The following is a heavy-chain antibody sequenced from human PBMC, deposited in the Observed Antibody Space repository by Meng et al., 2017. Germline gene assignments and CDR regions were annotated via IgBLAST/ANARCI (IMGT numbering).Heavy chain of an antibody. V-gene: IGHV4-4*02. CDR2: IYHSGST. D-gene: IGHD1-26*01. CDR1: GGSISSSNW. CDR3: ARDVVGAIIIARGDY. J-gene: IGHJ4*02. Sequence: VRWQGTRPGLVKPSGTLSLPSAFSGGSISSSNWWSWVRQPPGKGLEWIGEIYHSGSTNYNPSLKSRVTISVDKSKNQFSLKLSSVTAADTAVYYCARDVVGAIIIARGDYWGQGTLVTVSS.